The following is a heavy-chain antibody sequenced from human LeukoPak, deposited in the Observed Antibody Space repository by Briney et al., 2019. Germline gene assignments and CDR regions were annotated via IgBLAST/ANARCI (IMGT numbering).Heavy chain of an antibody. Sequence: GGSLRLSCAASGFAFSSYGMNWVRQAPGKGLEWVAVIWYDGSKKYYADSVKGRFTISRDNSKNTLYLRMNSLRAEDSAVYYCARDLSGVDYWGQGTLVTVSS. V-gene: IGHV3-33*01. D-gene: IGHD7-27*01. CDR3: ARDLSGVDY. CDR2: IWYDGSKK. CDR1: GFAFSSYG. J-gene: IGHJ4*02.